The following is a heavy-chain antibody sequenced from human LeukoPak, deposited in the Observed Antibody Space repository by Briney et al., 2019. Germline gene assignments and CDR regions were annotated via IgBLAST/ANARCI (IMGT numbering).Heavy chain of an antibody. CDR2: INHNGNVN. CDR3: ARGGGLDV. Sequence: GGSLRLSCAASGFTFSSYWMNWARQAPGKGLEWVASINHNGNVNYYVASVKGRFTISRDNAKNSLYLQMSNLRAEDTAVYFCARGGGLDVWGQGATVTVSS. CDR1: GFTFSSYW. D-gene: IGHD3-16*01. V-gene: IGHV3-7*03. J-gene: IGHJ6*02.